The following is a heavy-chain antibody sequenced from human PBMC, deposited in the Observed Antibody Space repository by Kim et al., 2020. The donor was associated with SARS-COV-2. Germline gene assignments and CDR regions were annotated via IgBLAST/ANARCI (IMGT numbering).Heavy chain of an antibody. CDR3: ARHLGYCSSTSCYYFDY. V-gene: IGHV5-10-1*01. CDR1: GYSFTSYW. Sequence: GESLKISCKGSGYSFTSYWISWVRQMPGKGLEWMGRIDPSDSYTNYSPSFQGHVTISADKSISTAYLQWSSLKASDTAMYYCARHLGYCSSTSCYYFDYWGQGTLVTVSS. J-gene: IGHJ4*02. D-gene: IGHD2-2*01. CDR2: IDPSDSYT.